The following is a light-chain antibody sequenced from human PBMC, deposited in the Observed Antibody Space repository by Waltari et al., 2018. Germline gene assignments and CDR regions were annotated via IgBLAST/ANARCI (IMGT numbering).Light chain of an antibody. V-gene: IGLV1-47*01. CDR2: RNN. CDR1: SSNIGSNY. Sequence: QSVLTQPPSASGTPGQRVTISCSGSSSNIGSNYVYWYQQLPGTAPKLLIYRNNQRPSGVHVLFSGSKSGTSASLAISGLRSEDEADYYCAAWDDSLSALYVFGTGTKVTVL. J-gene: IGLJ1*01. CDR3: AAWDDSLSALYV.